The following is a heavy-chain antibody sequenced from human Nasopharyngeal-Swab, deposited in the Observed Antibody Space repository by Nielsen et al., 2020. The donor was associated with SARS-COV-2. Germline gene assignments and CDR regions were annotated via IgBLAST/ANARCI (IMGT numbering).Heavy chain of an antibody. J-gene: IGHJ6*03. CDR3: ARSVPAAMNYYYYYMDV. D-gene: IGHD2-2*01. V-gene: IGHV4-59*08. Sequence: SETLSLTCTVSGGSISSYYWSWIRQPPGKGLEWIGYIYYSGSTNYNPSLKSRVTISVDTSKTQFSLKLSSVTAADTAVHYCARSVPAAMNYYYYYMDVWGKGTTVTVSS. CDR2: IYYSGST. CDR1: GGSISSYY.